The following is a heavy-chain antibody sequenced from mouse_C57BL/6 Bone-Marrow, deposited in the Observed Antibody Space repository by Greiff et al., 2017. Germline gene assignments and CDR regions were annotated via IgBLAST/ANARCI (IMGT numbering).Heavy chain of an antibody. D-gene: IGHD2-3*01. V-gene: IGHV1-59*01. Sequence: QVQLQQPGAELVRPGTSVKLSCKASGYTFTSYWMHWVKQRPGQGLEWIGVIDPSDSYTNYNQKFKGKATLTVDTSSSTAYMQLSSLTSEDSAVYYCARSGWFPWFAYWGQGTLVTVSA. J-gene: IGHJ3*01. CDR1: GYTFTSYW. CDR2: IDPSDSYT. CDR3: ARSGWFPWFAY.